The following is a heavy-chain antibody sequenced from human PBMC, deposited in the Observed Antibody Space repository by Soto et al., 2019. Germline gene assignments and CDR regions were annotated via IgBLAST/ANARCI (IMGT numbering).Heavy chain of an antibody. V-gene: IGHV2-5*02. D-gene: IGHD2-15*01. CDR1: GFSVSTSGVG. CDR3: AHKGGRGAGMDV. Sequence: QITLKESGPPLVKPTQTLTLTCTFSGFSVSTSGVGVAWIRQSQGKALEWLALIYWDNDKRYSPFLQSRVTITKDTSKNQVVLTMTNMDPVDTATYYCAHKGGRGAGMDVWGQGTTVTVSS. J-gene: IGHJ6*02. CDR2: IYWDNDK.